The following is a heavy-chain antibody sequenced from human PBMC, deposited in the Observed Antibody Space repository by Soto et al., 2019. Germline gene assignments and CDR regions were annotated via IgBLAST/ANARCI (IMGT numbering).Heavy chain of an antibody. V-gene: IGHV3-30-3*01. CDR2: ISYDGSNK. J-gene: IGHJ6*02. CDR1: GFTFSSYA. CDR3: ASAWIQLWLLPYYYYGMDV. Sequence: GGSLRLSCAASGFTFSSYAMHWVRQAPGKGLEWVAVISYDGSNKYYADSVKGRFTISRDNSKNTLYLQMNSLRAEDTAVYYCASAWIQLWLLPYYYYGMDVWGQGTTVTVS. D-gene: IGHD5-18*01.